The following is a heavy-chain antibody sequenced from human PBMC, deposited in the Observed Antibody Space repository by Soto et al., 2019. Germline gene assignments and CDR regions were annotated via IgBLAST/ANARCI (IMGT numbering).Heavy chain of an antibody. CDR3: VRRSPGGLPGSYYYGMDV. V-gene: IGHV4-39*01. CDR2: IYNTGST. CDR1: GVSISTSSYY. J-gene: IGHJ6*02. D-gene: IGHD3-10*01. Sequence: PSETLSLTCAVSGVSISTSSYYWGWVRLAPGKGLEWIASIYNTGSTYYNPSLNTRVTISVDTSKNQFSLNLSSMTAADTSVYYCVRRSPGGLPGSYYYGMDVWGQGTTVTV.